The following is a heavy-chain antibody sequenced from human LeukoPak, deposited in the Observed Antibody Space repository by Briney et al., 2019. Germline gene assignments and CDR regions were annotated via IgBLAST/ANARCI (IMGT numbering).Heavy chain of an antibody. J-gene: IGHJ4*02. D-gene: IGHD2-2*02. CDR1: GFTFGSYW. Sequence: GGSLKLSCEAPGFTFGSYWMHWVRQAPGKGRWWVSRINTDGGSTTYADSVKGRFTFSRDNAKNTLYLQMNSLRAEDTAVYYCGRGFSIVPAGIPDYWGLGTLVTVSS. CDR2: INTDGGST. CDR3: GRGFSIVPAGIPDY. V-gene: IGHV3-74*01.